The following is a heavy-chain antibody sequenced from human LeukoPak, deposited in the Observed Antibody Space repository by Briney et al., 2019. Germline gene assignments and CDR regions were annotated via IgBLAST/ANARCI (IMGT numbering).Heavy chain of an antibody. CDR2: MNEDGSQI. D-gene: IGHD3-10*01. V-gene: IGHV3-7*01. J-gene: IGHJ3*01. Sequence: GGSLRLSCAASGFTFSASWMSWVRQPPGRGLEWVAHMNEDGSQIYYVDPVKGRFTISRDNAKNSLFLQMNTLRLDDTATYFCARVGSAWGQGTMVTVSS. CDR3: ARVGSA. CDR1: GFTFSASW.